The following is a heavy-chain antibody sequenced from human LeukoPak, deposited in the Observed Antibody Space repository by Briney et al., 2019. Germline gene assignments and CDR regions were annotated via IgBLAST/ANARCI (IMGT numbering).Heavy chain of an antibody. CDR3: ARGGPGSYFAETFDI. Sequence: GASVKVSCKASGYTFTASYLHWVRQAPGQGLEWMGRFNPNTGTSKYAQTFQGRATMTRDRSISTAYMELTKLTSDDTAVYYCARGGPGSYFAETFDIWGQGTMVTVS. J-gene: IGHJ3*02. CDR1: GYTFTASY. D-gene: IGHD1-26*01. V-gene: IGHV1-2*06. CDR2: FNPNTGTS.